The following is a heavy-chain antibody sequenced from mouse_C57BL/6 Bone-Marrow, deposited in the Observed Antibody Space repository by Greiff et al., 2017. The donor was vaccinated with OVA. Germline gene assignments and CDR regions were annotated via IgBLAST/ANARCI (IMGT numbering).Heavy chain of an antibody. CDR1: GYSITSGYY. CDR2: ISYDGSN. Sequence: EVKLQESGPGLVKPSQSLSLTCSVTGYSITSGYYWNWIRQFPGNQLEWMGYISYDGSNNYNPSLKNRISITRDTSKNQFFLKLNSVTTEDTATYYCASGGIYYGPWFAYWGQGTLVTVSA. V-gene: IGHV3-6*01. J-gene: IGHJ3*01. D-gene: IGHD2-1*01. CDR3: ASGGIYYGPWFAY.